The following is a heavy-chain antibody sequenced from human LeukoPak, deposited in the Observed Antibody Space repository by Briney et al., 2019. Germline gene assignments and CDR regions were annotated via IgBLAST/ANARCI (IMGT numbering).Heavy chain of an antibody. CDR3: ARNVLRYFDWIL. V-gene: IGHV4-39*07. Sequence: SETLALPCTVSGGPISCSRYYWGWIRQPPGKGLEWIGSIYYSGSTYSNPSLKSRVTISVDTSKTKFSLKLSSVPAPATAVYYCARNVLRYFDWILWGQGTLVTVSS. J-gene: IGHJ4*02. CDR2: IYYSGST. D-gene: IGHD3-9*01. CDR1: GGPISCSRYY.